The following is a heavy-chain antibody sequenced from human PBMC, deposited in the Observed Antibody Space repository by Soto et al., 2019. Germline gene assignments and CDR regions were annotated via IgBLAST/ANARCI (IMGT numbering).Heavy chain of an antibody. Sequence: PGGALRLSCVASGFTLSKYCMNWVRQAPGKGLEWVSYISSGNNFIYYEDSVKGRFTISRDNAKNSLYLQMNSLRAEDTAVYHCASGRPVDYWGQGTLVTVSS. J-gene: IGHJ4*02. CDR1: GFTLSKYC. CDR3: ASGRPVDY. D-gene: IGHD6-6*01. CDR2: ISSGNNFI. V-gene: IGHV3-48*01.